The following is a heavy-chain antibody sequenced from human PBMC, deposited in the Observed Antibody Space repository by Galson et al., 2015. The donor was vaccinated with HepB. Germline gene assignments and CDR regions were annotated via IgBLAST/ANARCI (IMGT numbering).Heavy chain of an antibody. CDR1: GFTFSTYY. CDR3: ARVVGGWENGGFDY. D-gene: IGHD1-26*01. J-gene: IGHJ4*02. V-gene: IGHV3-11*03. CDR2: ISSSSSYT. Sequence: SLRLSCTASGFTFSTYYMSWVRQAPGKGLEWVSYISSSSSYTNYADDVKGRFTITRDNSKNSLYLQMNSLRAEDTAGYYCARVVGGWENGGFDYWGQGTLVTVSS.